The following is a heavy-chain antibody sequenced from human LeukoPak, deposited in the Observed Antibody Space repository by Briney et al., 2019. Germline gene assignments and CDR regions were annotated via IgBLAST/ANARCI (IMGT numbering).Heavy chain of an antibody. CDR2: IRYDGSNK. CDR3: AKDISRGYSYGTFDY. CDR1: GFTFSSYG. Sequence: GGSLRLSCAASGFTFSSYGMHWVRRAPGKGLEWVAFIRYDGSNKYYADSVKGRFTISRDNSKNTLYLQMNSLRAEDTAVYYCAKDISRGYSYGTFDYWGQGTLVTVSS. D-gene: IGHD5-18*01. J-gene: IGHJ4*02. V-gene: IGHV3-30*02.